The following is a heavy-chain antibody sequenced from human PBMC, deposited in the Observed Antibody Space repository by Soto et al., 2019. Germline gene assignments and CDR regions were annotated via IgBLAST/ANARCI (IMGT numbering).Heavy chain of an antibody. CDR3: ARDDGILSGYMSAYYYGMDV. V-gene: IGHV1-3*01. J-gene: IGHJ6*02. CDR2: INAGNGNT. D-gene: IGHD3-9*01. CDR1: GYTFTSYA. Sequence: QVQLVQSGAEVKKPGASVKVSCKASGYTFTSYAMHWVRQAPGQRLEWMGWINAGNGNTKYSQKFQGRVTITRDTSASTAYMELSSLRSEDTAVYYSARDDGILSGYMSAYYYGMDVWGQGTTVTVSS.